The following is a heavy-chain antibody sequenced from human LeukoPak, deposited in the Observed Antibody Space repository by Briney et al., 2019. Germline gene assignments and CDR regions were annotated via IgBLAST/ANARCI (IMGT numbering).Heavy chain of an antibody. V-gene: IGHV3-23*01. Sequence: GGSLRLSCAASGFTFSSYAMSWVRQAPGKGLEWVSAISGSGGSTYYADSVKGRFTISRDNSKNTLYLQMNSLRAEDTAVYYCAKVGGYSYGSIDPFDYWGQGTLVTVSS. CDR1: GFTFSSYA. CDR2: ISGSGGST. D-gene: IGHD5-18*01. J-gene: IGHJ4*02. CDR3: AKVGGYSYGSIDPFDY.